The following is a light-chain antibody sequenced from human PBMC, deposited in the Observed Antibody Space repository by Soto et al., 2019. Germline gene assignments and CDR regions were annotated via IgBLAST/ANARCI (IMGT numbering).Light chain of an antibody. Sequence: DIQFTQSPSSLSASVGDRVTITCRASQSINSWLAWYQQKSGKAPKLLIYKASSLESGVPSRFSGSGSGTEFTLTISSLQPDDFATYYCQHYNSYSEAFGQGTKVDIK. CDR1: QSINSW. CDR3: QHYNSYSEA. V-gene: IGKV1-5*03. J-gene: IGKJ1*01. CDR2: KAS.